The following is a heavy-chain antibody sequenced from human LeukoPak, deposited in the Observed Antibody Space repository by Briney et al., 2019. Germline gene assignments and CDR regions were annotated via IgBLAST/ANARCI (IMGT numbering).Heavy chain of an antibody. D-gene: IGHD3-22*01. CDR3: ARRFHYYDNNDDYYYLFDY. J-gene: IGHJ4*02. CDR2: ITTYNGDT. V-gene: IGHV1-18*01. Sequence: ASVKVSCKASGYTLTSYGITWVRQAPGQGLEWIGWITTYNGDTIYAHNFQGRVTMTTEKSTNTAYMELRSLRSDDTAVYYCARRFHYYDNNDDYYYLFDYWGQGTLVTVSS. CDR1: GYTLTSYG.